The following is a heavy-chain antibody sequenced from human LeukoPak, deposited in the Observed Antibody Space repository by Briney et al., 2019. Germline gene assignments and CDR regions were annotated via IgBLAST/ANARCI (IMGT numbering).Heavy chain of an antibody. D-gene: IGHD4-17*01. CDR2: IYYSGST. J-gene: IGHJ4*02. CDR3: ARVYYGDYFDY. V-gene: IGHV4-39*07. CDR1: GGSINSGTHY. Sequence: SETLSLTCTVSGGSINSGTHYWGWIRQPPGKGLEWIGSIYYSGSTYYNPSLKSRVTISIDTSKNQFSLKLSSVTAADTAVYYCARVYYGDYFDYWGQGTLVTVSS.